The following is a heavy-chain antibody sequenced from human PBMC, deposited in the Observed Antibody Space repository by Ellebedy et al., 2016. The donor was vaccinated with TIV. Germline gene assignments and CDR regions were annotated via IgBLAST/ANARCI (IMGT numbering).Heavy chain of an antibody. CDR1: GGSISSYY. V-gene: IGHV4-59*01. Sequence: SETLSLTCSVSGGSISSYYWSWIRQPPGKGLEWIGYIYYSGSTNYNPSLKSRVTISVDTSKNQFSLKLSSVTAADTAVYYCARGGGWLQLGYDYWGQGTLVTVSS. CDR2: IYYSGST. CDR3: ARGGGWLQLGYDY. J-gene: IGHJ4*02. D-gene: IGHD5-24*01.